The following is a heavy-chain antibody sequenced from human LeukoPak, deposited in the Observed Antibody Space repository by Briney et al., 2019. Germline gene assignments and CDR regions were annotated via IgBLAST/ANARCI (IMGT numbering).Heavy chain of an antibody. CDR1: GYSFTSYW. CDR3: ARRPSPDCSGGSCYSDGFDP. J-gene: IGHJ5*02. CDR2: IYPGDSDT. V-gene: IGHV5-51*01. Sequence: GESLKISCKGSGYSFTSYWIGWVRQMPGKGLEWMGIIYPGDSDTRYSPSFQGQVTISADKSISTAYLQWSSLKASDTAMYYCARRPSPDCSGGSCYSDGFDPWGQGTLVTVSS. D-gene: IGHD2-15*01.